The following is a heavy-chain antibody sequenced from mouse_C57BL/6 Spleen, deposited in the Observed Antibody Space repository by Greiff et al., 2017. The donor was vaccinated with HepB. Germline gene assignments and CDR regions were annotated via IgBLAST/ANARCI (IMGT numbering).Heavy chain of an antibody. Sequence: QVQLQQPGAELVRPGASVKLSCKASGYTFTSYGMHWVKQRPIQGLEWIGNIDPSDSETDYNQKFKGKAILTVDKSSSTAYMQLSSLTSEDSAVYSCAREADYAHYFDYWGQGTTLTVSS. D-gene: IGHD2-4*01. CDR2: IDPSDSET. CDR3: AREADYAHYFDY. CDR1: GYTFTSYG. J-gene: IGHJ2*01. V-gene: IGHV1-52*01.